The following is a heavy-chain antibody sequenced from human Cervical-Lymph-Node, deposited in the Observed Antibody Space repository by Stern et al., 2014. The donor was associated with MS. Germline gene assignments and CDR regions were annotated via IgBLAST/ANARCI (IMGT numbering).Heavy chain of an antibody. CDR2: SFPWSSDI. J-gene: IGHJ4*02. V-gene: IGHV5-51*01. CDR1: GYTFTSYW. Sequence: QLVQSGPEVKRPGESLKISCQASGYTFTSYWIGWVRQMPGKGLVWFAFSFPWSSDISNSPSCQGRVTSSADKSSSTAYLQGKNLKASDTAIYYCARQRYFDYWGQGTLVTVSS. CDR3: ARQRYFDY.